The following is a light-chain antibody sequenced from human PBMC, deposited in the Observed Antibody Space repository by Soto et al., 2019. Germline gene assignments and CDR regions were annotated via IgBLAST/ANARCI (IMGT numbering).Light chain of an antibody. J-gene: IGLJ2*01. CDR1: SSDFGNYNY. V-gene: IGLV2-14*03. CDR2: DVS. Sequence: QSALTQPASVSGSPGQSITISCTGTSSDFGNYNYVSWYQHHPGKAPKLMIYDVSNRPSGVSNRFSGSKSGNTASLTISGLQAEDEADYYCSSYTITTTLGVFGGGTKLTVL. CDR3: SSYTITTTLGV.